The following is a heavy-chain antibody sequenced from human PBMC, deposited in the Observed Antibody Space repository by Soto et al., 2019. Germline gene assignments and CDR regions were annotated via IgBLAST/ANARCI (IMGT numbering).Heavy chain of an antibody. V-gene: IGHV1-69*02. CDR1: GGTFSSYT. CDR2: IIPILGIA. D-gene: IGHD2-15*01. CDR3: ARVVVAARTKYYYGMDV. J-gene: IGHJ6*02. Sequence: QVQLVQSGAEVKKPGSSVKVSCKASGGTFSSYTISWVRQAPGQGLEWMGRIIPILGIANYAQKFQGRVTVPADKATSTAYMELGSLRAEDTAVYYCARVVVAARTKYYYGMDVWGQGTTVTVSS.